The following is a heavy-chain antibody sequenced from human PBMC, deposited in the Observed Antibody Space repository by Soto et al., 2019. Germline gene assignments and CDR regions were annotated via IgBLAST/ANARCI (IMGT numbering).Heavy chain of an antibody. CDR3: ARGYGRLGESYYFDF. CDR2: ILTGGGT. J-gene: IGHJ4*02. D-gene: IGHD3-16*01. CDR1: GFTVSRSY. V-gene: IGHV3-53*01. Sequence: GDLRLSCATSGFTVSRSYMSWVRQPAGMGLEWVSVILTGGGTHYADSVKGRFTVSRDNSQNTVYLQMNNLRGEDTATHYCARGYGRLGESYYFDFWGQGTLVTVSS.